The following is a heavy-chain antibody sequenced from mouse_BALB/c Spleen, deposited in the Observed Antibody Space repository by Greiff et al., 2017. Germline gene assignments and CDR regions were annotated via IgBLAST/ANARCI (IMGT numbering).Heavy chain of an antibody. V-gene: IGHV3-6*02. J-gene: IGHJ4*01. CDR1: GYSITSGYY. CDR3: ARAPYGYSAMDY. CDR2: ISYDGSN. D-gene: IGHD1-1*02. Sequence: EVQLVESGPGLVKPSQSLSLTCSVTGYSITSGYYWNWIRQFPGNKLEWMGYISYDGSNNYNPSLKNRISITRDTSKNQFFLKLNSVTTEDTATYYCARAPYGYSAMDYWGQGTSVTVSS.